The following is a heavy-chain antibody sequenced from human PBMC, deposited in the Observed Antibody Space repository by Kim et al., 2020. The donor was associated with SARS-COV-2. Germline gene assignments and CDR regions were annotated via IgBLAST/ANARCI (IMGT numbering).Heavy chain of an antibody. Sequence: GGSLRLSCAVSGFTFSRYWMSWVRQAPGKGLEWVANIKQDGSEKFYVESVKGRFAISRDNAKNSLYLQMNRLRAEDTAVYYCARGGYYYAMDVWGQGTTVTVSS. V-gene: IGHV3-7*03. CDR1: GFTFSRYW. CDR3: ARGGYYYAMDV. CDR2: IKQDGSEK. J-gene: IGHJ6*02.